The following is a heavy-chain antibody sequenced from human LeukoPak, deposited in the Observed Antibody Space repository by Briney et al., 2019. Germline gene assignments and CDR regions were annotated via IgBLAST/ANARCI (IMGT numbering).Heavy chain of an antibody. Sequence: GGSLRLSCAASGFTFSSYAMSWVRQAPGKGLEWVSAVSASGGNIYYADSVKGRFTISRDNSKNTLYLQMNSLRAEDTAVYYCGKGLYHDYSGIGDYWGQGTLVTVSS. D-gene: IGHD3-16*01. V-gene: IGHV3-23*01. CDR1: GFTFSSYA. J-gene: IGHJ4*02. CDR2: VSASGGNI. CDR3: GKGLYHDYSGIGDY.